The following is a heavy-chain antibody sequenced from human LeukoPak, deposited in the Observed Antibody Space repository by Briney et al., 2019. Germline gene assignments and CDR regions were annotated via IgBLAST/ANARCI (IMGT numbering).Heavy chain of an antibody. V-gene: IGHV3-30-3*01. CDR2: ISYDGSNK. Sequence: GGSLRLSCAASGFTFSSYAMHWVRQAPGKGLEWVAVISYDGSNKYYADSVKGRFTIARDNSKNTLYLQMNSLRAEDTAVYYCAKVAYYYDSSGSAWGQGTLVTVSS. CDR3: AKVAYYYDSSGSA. J-gene: IGHJ4*02. D-gene: IGHD3-22*01. CDR1: GFTFSSYA.